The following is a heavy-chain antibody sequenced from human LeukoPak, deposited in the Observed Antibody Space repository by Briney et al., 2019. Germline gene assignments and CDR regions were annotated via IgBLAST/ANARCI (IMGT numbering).Heavy chain of an antibody. Sequence: GGSLRLSCAASGFTFDDYAMHWVRQAPGKGLEWVSGISWDSGSIGYADSVKGRFTISRDNAKNSLYLQMNSLRAEDTALYYCAKAYYYGSGRAWYFDLWGRGTLVTVSS. CDR2: ISWDSGSI. CDR1: GFTFDDYA. CDR3: AKAYYYGSGRAWYFDL. J-gene: IGHJ2*01. V-gene: IGHV3-9*01. D-gene: IGHD3-10*01.